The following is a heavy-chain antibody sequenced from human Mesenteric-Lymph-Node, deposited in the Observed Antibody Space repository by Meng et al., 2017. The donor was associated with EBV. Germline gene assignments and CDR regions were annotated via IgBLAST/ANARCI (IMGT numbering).Heavy chain of an antibody. D-gene: IGHD6-19*01. CDR3: ARVNEGQWLVRGAFDY. J-gene: IGHJ4*02. V-gene: IGHV4-4*02. CDR2: IYHRGST. CDR1: CGSISTSNW. Sequence: QVPLRESCPGVVKPSWTLSLTGHGSCGSISTSNWWSLVRQPPGKGLEWIGEIYHRGSTNYNPSLSSRVTISVDESKNEFSLSLTSVTAADTAVYFCARVNEGQWLVRGAFDYWGQGTLVTVSS.